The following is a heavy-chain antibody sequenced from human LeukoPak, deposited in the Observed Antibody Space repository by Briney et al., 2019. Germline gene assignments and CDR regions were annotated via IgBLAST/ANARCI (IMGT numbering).Heavy chain of an antibody. V-gene: IGHV4-30-4*08. CDR3: ARVASSSSDDAFDI. J-gene: IGHJ3*02. CDR1: GGSISSGDYY. CDR2: IYYSGST. D-gene: IGHD6-6*01. Sequence: SETLSLTCTVPGGSISSGDYYWSWIRQPPGKGLEWIGYIYYSGSTYYNPSLKSRVTISVDTSKNQFSLKLSSVTAADTAVYYCARVASSSSDDAFDIWGQGTMVTVSS.